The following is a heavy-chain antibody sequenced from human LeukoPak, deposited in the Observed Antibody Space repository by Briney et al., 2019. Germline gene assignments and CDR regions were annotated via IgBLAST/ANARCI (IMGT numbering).Heavy chain of an antibody. CDR1: GGSISSYY. V-gene: IGHV4-59*01. CDR3: AVNAITFGGYYYYGMDV. D-gene: IGHD3-16*01. Sequence: LETLSLTCTVSGGSISSYYWSWIRQPPGKGLEWIGYIYYSGSTNYNPSLKSRVTISVDTSKNQFSLKLSSVTAADTAVYYCAVNAITFGGYYYYGMDVWGQGTTVTVSS. CDR2: IYYSGST. J-gene: IGHJ6*02.